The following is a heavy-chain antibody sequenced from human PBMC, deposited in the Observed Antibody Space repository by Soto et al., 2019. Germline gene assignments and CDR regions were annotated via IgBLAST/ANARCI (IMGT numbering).Heavy chain of an antibody. CDR2: IYYSGST. CDR1: GGSISSGGYY. CDR3: ARDRGNWFDP. J-gene: IGHJ5*02. Sequence: SETLSLTCTVSGGSISSGGYYWSWIRQHPGKGLEWIGYIYYSGSTYYNPSLKSRVTISVDTSKNQFSLKLSSVTAADTAVYYCARDRGNWFDPWGQGTLVTVSS. V-gene: IGHV4-31*03.